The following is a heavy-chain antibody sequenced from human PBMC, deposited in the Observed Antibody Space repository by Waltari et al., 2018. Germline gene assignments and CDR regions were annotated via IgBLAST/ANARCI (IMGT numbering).Heavy chain of an antibody. V-gene: IGHV1-2*02. Sequence: QVQLVQSGAEVKKPGASVKVSCKASGYTFTGYYMHWVRQAPGQGLEWMGWINPNSGGTNYAQKFQGRVTMTRDTSISTAYMELSRLRSDDTAVYYCARDFMVRMTTKTDDYWGQGTLVTVSS. CDR3: ARDFMVRMTTKTDDY. D-gene: IGHD4-17*01. CDR1: GYTFTGYY. J-gene: IGHJ4*02. CDR2: INPNSGGT.